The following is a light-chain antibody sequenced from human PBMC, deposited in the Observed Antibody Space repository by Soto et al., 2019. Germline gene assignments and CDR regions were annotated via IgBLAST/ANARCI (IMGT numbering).Light chain of an antibody. CDR2: AAS. V-gene: IGKV1-27*01. CDR3: QKYNSAPLT. Sequence: DIQMTQSPSSLSASVGDRGTITCRASQGISNLLAWYQQIPGEVPKLLIYAASTLQSGVPSRFSGSGSGTELTLTISSLQAEDVATYYCQKYNSAPLTFGPGTKVDIK. J-gene: IGKJ3*01. CDR1: QGISNL.